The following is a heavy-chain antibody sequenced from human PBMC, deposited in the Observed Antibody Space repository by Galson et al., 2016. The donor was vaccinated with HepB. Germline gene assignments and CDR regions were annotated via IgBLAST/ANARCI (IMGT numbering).Heavy chain of an antibody. CDR2: IIPMFGTA. V-gene: IGHV1-69*06. D-gene: IGHD3-22*01. CDR3: ARAALGSYDCIGEICFYYGLDI. J-gene: IGHJ6*02. CDR1: GGTIRNSG. Sequence: SVKVSCKASGGTIRNSGICWVRQAPGQGLEWMGWIIPMFGTANYAQKFLDRLTITADKSTSSAYMELTSLTSEDTAMYFCARAALGSYDCIGEICFYYGLDIWGQGTTVTVSS.